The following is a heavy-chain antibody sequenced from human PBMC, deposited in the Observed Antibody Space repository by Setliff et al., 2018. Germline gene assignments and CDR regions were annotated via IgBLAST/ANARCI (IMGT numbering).Heavy chain of an antibody. CDR2: IKQDGSEK. Sequence: GGSLRLSCAASGFTFSSYWMSWVRQAPGKGLEWVANIKQDGSEKYYVDSVKGRFSISRDNAKNSLYLQMNSLRVEDTAIYYCATDLNWENYWGRGTLVTVSS. CDR3: ATDLNWENY. D-gene: IGHD7-27*01. CDR1: GFTFSSYW. J-gene: IGHJ4*02. V-gene: IGHV3-7*01.